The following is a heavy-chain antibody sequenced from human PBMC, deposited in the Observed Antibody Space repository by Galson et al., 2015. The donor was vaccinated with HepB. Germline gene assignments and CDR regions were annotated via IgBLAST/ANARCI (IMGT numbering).Heavy chain of an antibody. V-gene: IGHV1-8*01. CDR2: MSPDTGKA. D-gene: IGHD2-8*02. CDR1: GYTFTNFD. CDR3: ARGGPCTGTSCYGANWLDP. Sequence: SVKVSCKASGYTFTNFDINWVRQATGQPLEWPGWMSPDTGKAGFSEKFQGRITMTSDTSIRTAYMELSSLQSDDTAVYYCARGGPCTGTSCYGANWLDPWGQGTLVTVSS. J-gene: IGHJ5*02.